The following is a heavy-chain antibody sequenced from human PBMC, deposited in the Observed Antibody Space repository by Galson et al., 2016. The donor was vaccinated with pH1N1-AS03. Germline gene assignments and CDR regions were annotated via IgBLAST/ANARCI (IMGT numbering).Heavy chain of an antibody. CDR2: MTSDMRTI. CDR3: ARSVQYSVDY. CDR1: GFNFNVYS. V-gene: IGHV3-48*02. Sequence: LRLSCAASGFNFNVYSMNWVRQAPGKGLEWISYMTSDMRTIKYADSVKGRFTISRDNARNSLFLQMNSLRDEDTAIYYCARSVQYSVDYWCQGILVTVSS. J-gene: IGHJ4*02. D-gene: IGHD2-15*01.